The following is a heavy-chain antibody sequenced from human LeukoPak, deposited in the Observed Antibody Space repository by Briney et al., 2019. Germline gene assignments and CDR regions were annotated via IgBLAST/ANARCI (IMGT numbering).Heavy chain of an antibody. CDR1: GFTFSDYY. V-gene: IGHV3-11*01. Sequence: GGSLRPSCAASGFTFSDYYMSWIRQAPGKGLEWVSYISNSGSTIYYADSVKGRFTISRDNAKNSLYLQMNSLRAEDTAVYYCARDRAYYDSDYWGQGTLVTVSS. D-gene: IGHD3-3*01. CDR2: ISNSGSTI. CDR3: ARDRAYYDSDY. J-gene: IGHJ4*02.